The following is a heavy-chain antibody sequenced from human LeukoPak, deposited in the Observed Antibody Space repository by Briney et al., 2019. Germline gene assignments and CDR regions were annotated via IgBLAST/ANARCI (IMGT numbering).Heavy chain of an antibody. J-gene: IGHJ4*02. CDR1: GGTFSSYT. CDR2: IIPILGIA. CDR3: ASNPTPHIIAVAGLDY. D-gene: IGHD6-19*01. Sequence: GASLKVSCKASGGTFSSYTISWVRQEPGQGLDWMGIIIPILGIANYAQKFQGRVTITADKSTSTAYMELSSLRSDDTAVYYCASNPTPHIIAVAGLDYWGQGTLVTVSS. V-gene: IGHV1-69*02.